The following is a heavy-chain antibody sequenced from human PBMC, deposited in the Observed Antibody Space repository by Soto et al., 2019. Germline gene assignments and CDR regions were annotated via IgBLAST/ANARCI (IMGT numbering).Heavy chain of an antibody. D-gene: IGHD4-17*01. V-gene: IGHV4-31*03. CDR1: GGSISSGGYY. J-gene: IGHJ5*02. Sequence: QVQLQESGPGLVKPSQTLSLTCTVSGGSISSGGYYWSWIRQHPGKGLEWIGYIYYSGSTYYNPSLKSRVTITVYTSKNQFSLKLSSVTAADTAVYYCARDPVPMTTVTNVAWGQGTLVTVSS. CDR3: ARDPVPMTTVTNVA. CDR2: IYYSGST.